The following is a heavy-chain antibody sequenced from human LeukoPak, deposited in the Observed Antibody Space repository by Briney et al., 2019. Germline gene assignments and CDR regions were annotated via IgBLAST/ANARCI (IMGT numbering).Heavy chain of an antibody. D-gene: IGHD6-19*01. CDR1: GGTFSSYA. Sequence: ASVKVSCKASGGTFSSYAISWVRQAPGQGLEWMGGIIPIFGTANYAQKFQGRVTITTDESTSTAYMELSSLRSEDTAVYYCARDYSSGWYGYFQHWGQGTLVTVSS. V-gene: IGHV1-69*05. CDR3: ARDYSSGWYGYFQH. CDR2: IIPIFGTA. J-gene: IGHJ1*01.